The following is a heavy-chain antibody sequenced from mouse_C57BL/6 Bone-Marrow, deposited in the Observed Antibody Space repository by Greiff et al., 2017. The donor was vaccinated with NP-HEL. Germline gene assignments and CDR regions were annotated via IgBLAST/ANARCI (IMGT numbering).Heavy chain of an antibody. V-gene: IGHV1-82*01. J-gene: IGHJ1*03. CDR1: GYAFSSSW. CDR3: ARDPYYCEEDWYFDV. CDR2: IYPGDGDT. D-gene: IGHD1-1*01. Sequence: VKLQESGPELVKPGASVKISCKASGYAFSSSWMNWVKQRPGKGLEWIGRIYPGDGDTNYNGKFKGKATLTADKSSSTAYMQLSSLTSEDSAVYFCARDPYYCEEDWYFDVWGTGTTVTVSS.